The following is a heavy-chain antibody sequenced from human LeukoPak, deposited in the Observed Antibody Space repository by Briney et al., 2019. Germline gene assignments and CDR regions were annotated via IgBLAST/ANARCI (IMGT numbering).Heavy chain of an antibody. CDR1: GFTFSSYG. Sequence: PGGSLRLSCAASGFTFSSYGMHWVRQAPGKGLEWVAFIRYDGSNRYYADSVKGRFTISRDNSKNTLYLQMNSLRAEDTAVYYCAKDALYGVVRVFDYWGQGTLVTVSS. D-gene: IGHD3-3*01. CDR3: AKDALYGVVRVFDY. J-gene: IGHJ4*02. CDR2: IRYDGSNR. V-gene: IGHV3-30*02.